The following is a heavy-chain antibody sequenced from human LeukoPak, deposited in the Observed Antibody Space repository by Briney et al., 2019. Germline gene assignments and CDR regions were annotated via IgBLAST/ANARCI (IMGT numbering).Heavy chain of an antibody. CDR3: ARERGDYAGFWFDP. V-gene: IGHV1-2*04. D-gene: IGHD4-17*01. J-gene: IGHJ5*02. CDR2: INPNSGGT. CDR1: GYTFTCYY. Sequence: GASVKVSCKASGYTFTCYYMHWVRQAPGQGLEWMGWINPNSGGTNYAQKFQGWVTMTRDTSISTAYMELSRLRSDDTAVYYCARERGDYAGFWFDPWGQGTLVTVSS.